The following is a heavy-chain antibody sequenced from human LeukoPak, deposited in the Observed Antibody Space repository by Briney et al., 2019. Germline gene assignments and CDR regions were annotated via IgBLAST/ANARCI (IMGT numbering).Heavy chain of an antibody. CDR3: ARDGHPFDW. CDR1: GLSFRVYW. J-gene: IGHJ4*02. Sequence: PGGSLRLSCAHTGLSFRVYWMSWVPPAPERGLWWGANINQNGSEKYYVDSAKGRFTISRDNAKNSLSLQMISLRDEDTALYYCARDGHPFDWWGQGTQVTVSS. CDR2: INQNGSEK. V-gene: IGHV3-7*03.